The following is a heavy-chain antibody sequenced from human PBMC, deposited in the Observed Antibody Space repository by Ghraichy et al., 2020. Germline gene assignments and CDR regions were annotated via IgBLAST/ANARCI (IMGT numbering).Heavy chain of an antibody. CDR1: GFTFSSYA. CDR2: ISGSGGST. Sequence: GGSLRLSCAASGFTFSSYAMSWVRQAPGKGLEWVSAISGSGGSTYYADSVKGRFTVSRDNSKNTVYLQMNSLRAEDTAVYYCAKGPAAAAHVYYYYGMDVWGQGTTVTVSS. V-gene: IGHV3-23*01. J-gene: IGHJ6*02. D-gene: IGHD6-13*01. CDR3: AKGPAAAAHVYYYYGMDV.